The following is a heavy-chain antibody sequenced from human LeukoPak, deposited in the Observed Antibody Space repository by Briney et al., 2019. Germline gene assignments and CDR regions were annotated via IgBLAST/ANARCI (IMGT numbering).Heavy chain of an antibody. CDR3: ARDATIFGQGY. V-gene: IGHV4-59*12. Sequence: PSETLSLTCTVSGGSISSYYWSWIRQPPGKGLEWIGYIYYSGSTNYNPSLKSRVTISVDTSKNQFSLKLSSVTAADMAVYYCARDATIFGQGYWGQGTLVTVSS. CDR2: IYYSGST. J-gene: IGHJ4*02. CDR1: GGSISSYY. D-gene: IGHD3-3*01.